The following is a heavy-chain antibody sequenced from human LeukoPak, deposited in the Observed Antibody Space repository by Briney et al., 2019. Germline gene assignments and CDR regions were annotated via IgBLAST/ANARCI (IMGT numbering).Heavy chain of an antibody. D-gene: IGHD3-10*01. CDR1: GGSLSGYY. J-gene: IGHJ4*02. CDR3: ARSRVYSKDSGRYYNRGYYFDY. Sequence: SVTLSLTCAVYGGSLSGYYWSWIRQPPGKGLEWIGEINHSGSYNYNPPLKRRVTISVDTSKNQYSLKLSSVTAADTAVYYCARSRVYSKDSGRYYNRGYYFDYWGQGTLVTVSS. V-gene: IGHV4-34*01. CDR2: INHSGSY.